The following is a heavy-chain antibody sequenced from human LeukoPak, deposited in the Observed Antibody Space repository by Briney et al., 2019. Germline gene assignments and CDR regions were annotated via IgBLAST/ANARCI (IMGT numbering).Heavy chain of an antibody. D-gene: IGHD3-22*01. J-gene: IGHJ6*02. CDR1: GFTFSSYW. CDR3: ARDYYDSSGYSYYYYGMDV. CDR2: IKQDGSEK. V-gene: IGHV3-7*01. Sequence: GGSLRLSCTASGFTFSSYWMSWVRQAPGKGLEWVANIKQDGSEKDYVDSVKGRFTISRDNAQNSLYLQMNSLRAEDTAVYYCARDYYDSSGYSYYYYGMDVWGQGTTVTVSS.